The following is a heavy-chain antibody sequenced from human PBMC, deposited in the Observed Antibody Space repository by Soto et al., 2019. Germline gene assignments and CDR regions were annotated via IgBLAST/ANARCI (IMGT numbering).Heavy chain of an antibody. CDR1: RFAFGDYA. V-gene: IGHV3-49*04. D-gene: IGHD3-3*01. CDR3: TGTSSNYDYWSVDC. CDR2: IRSKAYGWTT. Sequence: LRLSCTASRFAFGDYAMIWVRQAPLKGLEWVGFIRSKAYGWTTEYSASVKGRFTISRDDSKSIAYLQMNSLKTEDTAVHYCTGTSSNYDYWSVDCWGQGTLVTVSS. J-gene: IGHJ4*02.